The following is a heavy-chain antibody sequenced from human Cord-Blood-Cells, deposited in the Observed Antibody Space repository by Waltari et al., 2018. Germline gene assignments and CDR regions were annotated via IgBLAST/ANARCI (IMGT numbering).Heavy chain of an antibody. D-gene: IGHD1-7*01. Sequence: QLQLQESGPGLVKPSETLSLTCTVPGGSISSSSYSWGWIRQPPGKGLEWIGSIYYSGSTYYNPSRKSRVTISVDTSKNQFSLKLSSVTAADTAVYYCARHRKYNWNYDYWGQGTLVTVSS. J-gene: IGHJ4*02. CDR2: IYYSGST. V-gene: IGHV4-39*01. CDR1: GGSISSSSYS. CDR3: ARHRKYNWNYDY.